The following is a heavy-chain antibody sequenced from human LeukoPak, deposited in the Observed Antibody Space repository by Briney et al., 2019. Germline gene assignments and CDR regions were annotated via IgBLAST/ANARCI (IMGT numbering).Heavy chain of an antibody. Sequence: SVKVSCKASGGTFSSYAISWVRQAPGQGLEWMGRIIPILGIANYAQKFQGRVTITADKSTSTAYMELSSLRSEDTAVYYCARAIVATIRVGDNFDYWGQGTLVTVSS. CDR1: GGTFSSYA. CDR2: IIPILGIA. J-gene: IGHJ4*02. CDR3: ARAIVATIRVGDNFDY. V-gene: IGHV1-69*04. D-gene: IGHD5-12*01.